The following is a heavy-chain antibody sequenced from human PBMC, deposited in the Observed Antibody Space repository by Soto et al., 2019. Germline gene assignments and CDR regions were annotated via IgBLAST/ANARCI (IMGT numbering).Heavy chain of an antibody. Sequence: QVQLQESGPGLVKPSETLSLTCTVSGGSISDYYWSWIRQPPGKGLEWVGYISYTGSTTYNPSLTSRLTLSVDTSKNQFSLKLRSVSAADTAVYYCARLGRWLQALDSWGQGTLVTVSS. J-gene: IGHJ4*02. D-gene: IGHD5-12*01. CDR1: GGSISDYY. V-gene: IGHV4-59*08. CDR3: ARLGRWLQALDS. CDR2: ISYTGST.